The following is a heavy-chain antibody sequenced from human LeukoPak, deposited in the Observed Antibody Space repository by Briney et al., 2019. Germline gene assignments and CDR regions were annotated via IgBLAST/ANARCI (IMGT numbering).Heavy chain of an antibody. V-gene: IGHV3-23*01. J-gene: IGHJ4*02. CDR2: ISGSGGSA. D-gene: IGHD6-19*01. CDR1: GFTFSSYA. CDR3: AKYSSGWYYYFDY. Sequence: QSGGSLSLSCAASGFTFSSYAMSWVRLAPGKGLEWVSGISGSGGSAYYADSVKGRFTISRDNPRHTLYLQMNSLRAEDTAVYYCAKYSSGWYYYFDYWGQGTLVTVSS.